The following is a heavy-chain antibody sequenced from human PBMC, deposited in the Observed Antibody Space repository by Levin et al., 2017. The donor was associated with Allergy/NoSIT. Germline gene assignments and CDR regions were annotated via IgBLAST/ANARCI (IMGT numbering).Heavy chain of an antibody. V-gene: IGHV3-48*04. CDR1: EFTFSDYS. D-gene: IGHD1-26*01. Sequence: GGSLRLSCAASEFTFSDYSMNWVRQAPGRGLEWVSYISDSSSTKFYADSVKGRFTISRDNAKNSLYLQMNSLRAEDTAVYYCARAATTGYDYWGQGTLVTVSS. J-gene: IGHJ4*02. CDR2: ISDSSSTK. CDR3: ARAATTGYDY.